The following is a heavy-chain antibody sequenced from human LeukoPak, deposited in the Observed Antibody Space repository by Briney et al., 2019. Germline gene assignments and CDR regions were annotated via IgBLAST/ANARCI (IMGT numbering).Heavy chain of an antibody. CDR2: IIPIFGTA. Sequence: SVKVSCKASGGTFSSYAISWVRQAPGQGLEWMGGIIPIFGTANYAQKFQGRVTITADESTSTAYMELRSLRSDDTAVYYCARVVLGDYENYYYYMDVWGKGTTVTVSS. D-gene: IGHD4-17*01. J-gene: IGHJ6*03. CDR1: GGTFSSYA. V-gene: IGHV1-69*13. CDR3: ARVVLGDYENYYYYMDV.